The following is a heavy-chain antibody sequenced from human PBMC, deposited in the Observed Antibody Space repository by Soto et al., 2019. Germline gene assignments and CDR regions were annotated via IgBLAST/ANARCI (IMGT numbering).Heavy chain of an antibody. V-gene: IGHV1-69*02. CDR2: IIPILGIA. D-gene: IGHD3-10*01. J-gene: IGHJ3*02. Sequence: QVQLVQSGAEVKKPGSSVKVSCKASGGTFSSYTISWVRQAPGQGLEWMGRIIPILGIANYAQKFQGRVTITADKSTSTAYMELSSLRSEDTAVYYCARVGDENAFDIWGQGTMVTVSS. CDR3: ARVGDENAFDI. CDR1: GGTFSSYT.